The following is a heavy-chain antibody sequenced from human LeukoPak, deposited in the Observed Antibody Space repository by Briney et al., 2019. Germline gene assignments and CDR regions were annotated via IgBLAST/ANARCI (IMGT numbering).Heavy chain of an antibody. CDR2: IYYTGST. Sequence: PSETLSLTCTVSGGSISSSSYYWGWIRQPPGRGLEWIGTIYYTGSTYYNPSLKSRVTISVDTSKNQFSLKLSSVTAADTAVYYCAGTYGDYLDYFDYWGQGTLVTVSS. D-gene: IGHD4-17*01. J-gene: IGHJ4*02. V-gene: IGHV4-39*01. CDR3: AGTYGDYLDYFDY. CDR1: GGSISSSSYY.